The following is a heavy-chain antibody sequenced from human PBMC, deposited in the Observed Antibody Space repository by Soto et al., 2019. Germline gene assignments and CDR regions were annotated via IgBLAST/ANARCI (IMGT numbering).Heavy chain of an antibody. CDR1: GFTFSSYG. V-gene: IGHV3-30*18. D-gene: IGHD3-10*01. J-gene: IGHJ4*02. CDR2: ISYDGSNK. Sequence: GSLRLSCAASGFTFSSYGMHWVRQAPGKGLEWVAVISYDGSNKYYADSVKGRFTISRDNSKNTLYLQMNSLRAEDTAVYYCAKTARGYYFDYWGQGTLVTVSS. CDR3: AKTARGYYFDY.